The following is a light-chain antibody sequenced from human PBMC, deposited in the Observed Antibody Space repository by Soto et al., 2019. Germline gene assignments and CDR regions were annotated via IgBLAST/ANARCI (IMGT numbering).Light chain of an antibody. CDR1: QSISSY. V-gene: IGKV1-39*01. Sequence: DIQMTQSPSSLSASVGDRVTITCRASQSISSYLNWYQQKPGKAPILLIYAASSLQCGVPSRFSGSGSGTDFTLTISSLQPEDFATYYCQQSYSAPVHFGQGTKLEIK. CDR2: AAS. CDR3: QQSYSAPVH. J-gene: IGKJ2*01.